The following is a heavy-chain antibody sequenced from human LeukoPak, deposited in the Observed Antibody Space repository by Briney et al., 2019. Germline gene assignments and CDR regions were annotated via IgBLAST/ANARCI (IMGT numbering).Heavy chain of an antibody. CDR2: ISSSSSYI. V-gene: IGHV3-21*01. CDR3: ARLSALRFLEWLFADAFDI. D-gene: IGHD3-3*01. J-gene: IGHJ3*02. Sequence: GGSLRLSCAASGFTFSSYSMNWVRRAPGKGLEWVSSISSSSSYIYYADSVKGRFTISRDNAKNSLYLQMNSLRAEDTAVYYCARLSALRFLEWLFADAFDIWGQGTMVTASS. CDR1: GFTFSSYS.